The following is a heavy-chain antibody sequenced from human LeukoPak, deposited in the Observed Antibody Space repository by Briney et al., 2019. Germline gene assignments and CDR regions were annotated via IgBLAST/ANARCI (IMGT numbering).Heavy chain of an antibody. J-gene: IGHJ4*02. CDR3: ARTTVVTSPDTFDY. D-gene: IGHD4-23*01. CDR2: IYHSGST. V-gene: IGHV4-38-2*02. CDR1: GYSISSGYY. Sequence: SETLSLTCTVSGYSISSGYYWGWIRQPPGKGLEWIGSIYHSGSTYYNPSLKSRVTISVDTSKNQFSLKLSSVTAADTAVYYCARTTVVTSPDTFDYWGQGTLVTVSS.